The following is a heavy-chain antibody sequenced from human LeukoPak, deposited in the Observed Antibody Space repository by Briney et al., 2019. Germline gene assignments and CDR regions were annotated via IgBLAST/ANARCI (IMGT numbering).Heavy chain of an antibody. CDR3: AGRGDYYFDY. CDR1: GGSFSGYY. CDR2: INHSGST. D-gene: IGHD2-21*02. V-gene: IGHV4-34*01. J-gene: IGHJ4*02. Sequence: KPSETLSLTCAVYGGSFSGYYWSWIRQPPGKGLEWIGEINHSGSTNYNPSLKSRVTISVDTSKNQFSLKLSSVTAADTAVYYCAGRGDYYFDYWGQGTLVTVSS.